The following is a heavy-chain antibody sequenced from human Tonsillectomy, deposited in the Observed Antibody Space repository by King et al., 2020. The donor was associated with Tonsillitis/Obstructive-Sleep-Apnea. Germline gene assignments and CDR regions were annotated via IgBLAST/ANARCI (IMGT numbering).Heavy chain of an antibody. J-gene: IGHJ6*03. CDR2: INHSGST. CDR3: ARGSRVVVVPAAMKYYYMDV. Sequence: VQLQQWGAGLLKPSETLSLTCAVYGGSFSGYYWSWIRQPPGKGLEWIGEINHSGSTNYNLSLKSRVTISVDTSKNQFSLKLSSVTAADTAVYYCARGSRVVVVPAAMKYYYMDVWGKGTTVTVSS. D-gene: IGHD2-2*01. CDR1: GGSFSGYY. V-gene: IGHV4-34*01.